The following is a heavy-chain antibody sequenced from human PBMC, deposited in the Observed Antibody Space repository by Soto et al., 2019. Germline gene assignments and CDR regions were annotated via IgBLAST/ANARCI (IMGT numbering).Heavy chain of an antibody. Sequence: QVQLVQSGAEVKKPGSSLKVSCKASGGTFSSYAISWVRQAPGQGLEWMGRIIPILGIANYAQKFQGRVTITADKSTSTAYMKLSSLRSEDTAVYYCARGDSSGWFEYWGQGTLVTVSS. J-gene: IGHJ4*02. V-gene: IGHV1-69*04. CDR1: GGTFSSYA. CDR3: ARGDSSGWFEY. CDR2: IIPILGIA. D-gene: IGHD6-19*01.